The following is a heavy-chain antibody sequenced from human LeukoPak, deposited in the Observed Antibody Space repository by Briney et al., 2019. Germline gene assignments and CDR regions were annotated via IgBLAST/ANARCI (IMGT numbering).Heavy chain of an antibody. CDR3: ARYQVDTAMAFDY. CDR1: GFTFSSYW. CDR2: INSDGSST. J-gene: IGHJ4*02. V-gene: IGHV3-74*01. Sequence: GGSLRLSCAASGFTFSSYWMHWVRQAPGKGLVWVSRINSDGSSTSYADSVKGRFTISRDNAKNSLYLQMNSLRAEDTAVYYCARYQVDTAMAFDYWGQGTLVTVSS. D-gene: IGHD5-18*01.